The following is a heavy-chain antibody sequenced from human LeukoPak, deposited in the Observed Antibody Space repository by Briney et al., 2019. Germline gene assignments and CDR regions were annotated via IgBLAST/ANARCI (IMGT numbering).Heavy chain of an antibody. Sequence: SVKVSCKASGYTFTSYGISWVRQAPGQGLEWMGGIIPIFGTANYAQKFQGRVTITADESTSTAYMELSSLRSEDTAVYYCARTPLEMVVISGPNWYFDLWGRGTLVTVSS. CDR1: GYTFTSYG. J-gene: IGHJ2*01. CDR3: ARTPLEMVVISGPNWYFDL. CDR2: IIPIFGTA. V-gene: IGHV1-69*13. D-gene: IGHD2-2*03.